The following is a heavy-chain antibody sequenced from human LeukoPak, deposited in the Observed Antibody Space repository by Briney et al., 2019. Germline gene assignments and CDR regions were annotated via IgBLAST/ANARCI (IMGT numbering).Heavy chain of an antibody. CDR2: IDPSDSYT. J-gene: IGHJ6*04. Sequence: GESPKISCKGSGYSFTSYWITWVRQMPGKGLEWMGRIDPSDSYTNYSPSFQGHVTISADKSISTAYLQWSSLKASDTAMYYCARVRHFYGSGSHYGMDVWGKGTTVTVSS. CDR1: GYSFTSYW. V-gene: IGHV5-10-1*01. CDR3: ARVRHFYGSGSHYGMDV. D-gene: IGHD3-10*01.